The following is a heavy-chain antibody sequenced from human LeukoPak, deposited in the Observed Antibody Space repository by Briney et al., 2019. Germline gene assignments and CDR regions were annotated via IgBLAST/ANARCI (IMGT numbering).Heavy chain of an antibody. D-gene: IGHD3-9*01. CDR2: IYYSGST. CDR3: AKTYYDIWTGYRPFDY. V-gene: IGHV4-31*03. Sequence: PSETLSLTCTVSGGSINSGGYYWSWIRQHPGKGLEWIGYIYYSGSTYYNPSLKSRVTISVDTSKNQFSLKLSSVTAADTAVYYCAKTYYDIWTGYRPFDYWGQGTLVTVSS. CDR1: GGSINSGGYY. J-gene: IGHJ4*02.